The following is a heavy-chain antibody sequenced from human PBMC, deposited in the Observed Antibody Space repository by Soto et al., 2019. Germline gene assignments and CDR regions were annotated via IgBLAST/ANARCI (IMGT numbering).Heavy chain of an antibody. J-gene: IGHJ4*02. Sequence: PSETLSLTCTVSGGSISSITYHWGWIRQPPGKGLEWFGSVYYSGSTYYDPSLKSRVTISADTSKNQFSLNLRSVTAADTAVYYCARDKITGLFDYWGQGTLVTVSS. V-gene: IGHV4-39*02. CDR3: ARDKITGLFDY. D-gene: IGHD2-8*02. CDR1: GGSISSITYH. CDR2: VYYSGST.